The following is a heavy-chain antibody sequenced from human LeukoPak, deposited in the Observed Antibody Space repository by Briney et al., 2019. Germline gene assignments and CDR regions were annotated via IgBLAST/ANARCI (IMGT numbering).Heavy chain of an antibody. Sequence: TGGSLRLSCAVSGFTFDHYAMHWVRQAPGKGLQWVASISWNSGTIAYGDSVKGRFTISRDNAKNSLYLQMHSLRSDDTAVYYCAKDPSGVAVYYFQFWGQGTLVTVSS. J-gene: IGHJ4*02. V-gene: IGHV3-9*01. CDR1: GFTFDHYA. CDR2: ISWNSGTI. CDR3: AKDPSGVAVYYFQF. D-gene: IGHD6-19*01.